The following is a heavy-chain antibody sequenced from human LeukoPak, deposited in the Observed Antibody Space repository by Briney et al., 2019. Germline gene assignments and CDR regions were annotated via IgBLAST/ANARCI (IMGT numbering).Heavy chain of an antibody. Sequence: PGGSLRLSCAASGFTFSSYWMHWVRQAPGKGLVWVSRINSDGSSTSYADSVKGRFTISRDNAKNTLYLQMNSLGAEDTAVYYCARVPYSGSYAFDYWGQGTLVTVSS. D-gene: IGHD1-26*01. V-gene: IGHV3-74*01. CDR3: ARVPYSGSYAFDY. CDR2: INSDGSST. J-gene: IGHJ4*02. CDR1: GFTFSSYW.